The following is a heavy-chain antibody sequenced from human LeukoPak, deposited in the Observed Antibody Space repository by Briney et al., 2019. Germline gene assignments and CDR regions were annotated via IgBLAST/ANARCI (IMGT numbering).Heavy chain of an antibody. CDR1: GFTFSSYA. CDR3: AREYSSSWGPLGYFDY. V-gene: IGHV3-30-3*01. D-gene: IGHD6-13*01. J-gene: IGHJ4*02. CDR2: ISYDGSNK. Sequence: GGSLRLSCAASGFTFSSYAMHWVRQAPGKGLEWVAVISYDGSNKYYADSVKGRFTISRDNSKNTLYLQMNSLRAEDTAVYYCAREYSSSWGPLGYFDYWGQGTLVTVSS.